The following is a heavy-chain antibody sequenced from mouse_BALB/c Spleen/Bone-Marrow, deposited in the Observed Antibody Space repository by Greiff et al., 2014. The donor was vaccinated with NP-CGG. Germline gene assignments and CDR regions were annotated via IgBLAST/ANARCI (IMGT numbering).Heavy chain of an antibody. J-gene: IGHJ4*01. CDR2: INYSGTT. D-gene: IGHD4-1*01. CDR1: GYSITSDYS. CDR3: ARFAGTPYTMDY. Sequence: VQLQQSGPDLVKPSQSLSLTCTVTGYSITSDYSWHWIRQFPGNKLEWMGYINYSGTTVYNPSLKSRISITRDTSNNQFFLQLNSVTTEDTATYYCARFAGTPYTMDYWGQGTSVTVSS. V-gene: IGHV3-1*02.